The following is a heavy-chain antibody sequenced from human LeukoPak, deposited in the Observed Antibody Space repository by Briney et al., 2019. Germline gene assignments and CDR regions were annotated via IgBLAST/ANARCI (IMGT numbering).Heavy chain of an antibody. CDR3: ARALPQQWVIVSKWYFDL. CDR2: ISSTGNNI. CDR1: GFTFSDYY. Sequence: GGSLRLSCAASGFTFSDYYMSWIRQAPGKGLEWVSYISSTGNNIYADSVKGRFTISRDNAKSTLYLQMNSLRAEDTAVYYCARALPQQWVIVSKWYFDLWGRGTLVTVSS. V-gene: IGHV3-11*04. D-gene: IGHD1-26*01. J-gene: IGHJ2*01.